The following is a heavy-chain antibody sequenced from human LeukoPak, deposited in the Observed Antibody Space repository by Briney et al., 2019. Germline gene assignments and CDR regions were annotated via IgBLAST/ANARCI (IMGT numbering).Heavy chain of an antibody. D-gene: IGHD2-8*02. V-gene: IGHV3-48*02. CDR1: GFTLTRYS. J-gene: IGHJ4*02. Sequence: GVSVRLSCAPSGFTLTRYSINWVRQSPGKGLEGVSYISSDSSNIYYADSVKGRFTISRDNAKNSLYLQMNSLRDDDTAVYYCARESYWGSSGKGFDYWGQGTLVTVSS. CDR3: ARESYWGSSGKGFDY. CDR2: ISSDSSNI.